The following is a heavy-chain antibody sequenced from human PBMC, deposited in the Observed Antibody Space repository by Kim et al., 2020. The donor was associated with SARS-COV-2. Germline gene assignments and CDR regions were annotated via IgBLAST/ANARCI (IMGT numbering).Heavy chain of an antibody. CDR3: AKDIREGSGWYVFDY. D-gene: IGHD6-19*01. Sequence: DSVKCRFTISRDNAKNSLYLQMNSLRAEDTALYYCAKDIREGSGWYVFDYWGQGTLVTVSS. J-gene: IGHJ4*02. V-gene: IGHV3-9*01.